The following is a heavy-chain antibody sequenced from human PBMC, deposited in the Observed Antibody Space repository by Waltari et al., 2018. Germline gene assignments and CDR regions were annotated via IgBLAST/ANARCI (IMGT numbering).Heavy chain of an antibody. J-gene: IGHJ6*02. CDR2: INPNSGGT. Sequence: QVQLVQSGAEVKKPGASVKVSCKASGYTFTGYYMHWVRQAPGQGLEWMGWINPNSGGTNYAKKFQGRVSMTRDTSISTAYMELSRLRSDDTAVYYCAREAIQKYYYYYGMDVWGQGTTVTVSS. CDR3: AREAIQKYYYYYGMDV. V-gene: IGHV1-2*02. CDR1: GYTFTGYY.